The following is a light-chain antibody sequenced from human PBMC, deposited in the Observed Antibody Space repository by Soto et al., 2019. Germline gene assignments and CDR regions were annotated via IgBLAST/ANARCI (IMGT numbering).Light chain of an antibody. V-gene: IGLV2-14*01. CDR3: TSYTSSNAYV. CDR1: SSDVGGYNY. Sequence: QSALTQPASVSGSPRQSITISCTGTSSDVGGYNYVSWYQQHPGKAPKLIMYVVSNRPSGISNRFSGSKSGNTASLTISGLQADDEADYYFTSYTSSNAYVFGTGTKVTVL. J-gene: IGLJ1*01. CDR2: VVS.